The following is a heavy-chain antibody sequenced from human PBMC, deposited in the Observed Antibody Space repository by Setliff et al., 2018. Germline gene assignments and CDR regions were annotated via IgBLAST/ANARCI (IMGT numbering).Heavy chain of an antibody. D-gene: IGHD3-3*01. J-gene: IGHJ4*02. CDR1: GDTSTTYA. Sequence: ASVKVSCKASGDTSTTYAIHWVRQAPGQGLEWMGWINAGNGNIRYSQNFQGRVTITRDTSASTAYMELSSLRSEDTAVYYCARGPFLEWLLYYDYWGQGTLVTVSS. CDR2: INAGNGNI. CDR3: ARGPFLEWLLYYDY. V-gene: IGHV1-3*01.